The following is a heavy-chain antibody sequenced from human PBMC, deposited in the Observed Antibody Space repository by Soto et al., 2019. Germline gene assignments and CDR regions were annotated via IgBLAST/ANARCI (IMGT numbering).Heavy chain of an antibody. CDR3: ASGLVPGIAAAGHDAFDI. CDR2: IWYDGSNK. V-gene: IGHV3-33*01. J-gene: IGHJ3*02. Sequence: QVQLVESGGGVVQPGRSLRLSCAASGFTFSSYGMHWVRQAPGKGLEWVAVIWYDGSNKYYADSVKGRFTISRYNSKNTRYLQMNRLRAEDTAVYYCASGLVPGIAAAGHDAFDIWGQGTMVTVSS. D-gene: IGHD6-13*01. CDR1: GFTFSSYG.